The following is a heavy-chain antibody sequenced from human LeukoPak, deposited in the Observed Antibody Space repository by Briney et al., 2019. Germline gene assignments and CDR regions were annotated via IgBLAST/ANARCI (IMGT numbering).Heavy chain of an antibody. V-gene: IGHV1-18*04. J-gene: IGHJ5*02. CDR1: GYIFTDFY. CDR3: ARGGGRWFGELERLFWFDP. Sequence: GASVKVSCKTSGYIFTDFYLHWVRQAPGQGLEWMGWISAYNGNTNYAQKLQGRVTMTTDTSTSTAYMELRSLRSDDTAVYYCARGGGRWFGELERLFWFDPWGQGTLVTVSS. D-gene: IGHD3-10*01. CDR2: ISAYNGNT.